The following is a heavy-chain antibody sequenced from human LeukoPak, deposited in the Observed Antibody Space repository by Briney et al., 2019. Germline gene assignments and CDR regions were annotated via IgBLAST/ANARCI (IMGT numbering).Heavy chain of an antibody. CDR1: GFTFRTYG. CDR3: TTAKNDH. CDR2: IRYDGSDK. Sequence: PPGGSLRLSCAASGFTFRTYGMHWVRQAPGKGLEWVASIRYDGSDKYYADAVKGRFTISRDNAKNSLYLQMSSLRAEDTAVYYCTTAKNDHWGQGTLVTVSS. J-gene: IGHJ4*02. V-gene: IGHV3-30*02.